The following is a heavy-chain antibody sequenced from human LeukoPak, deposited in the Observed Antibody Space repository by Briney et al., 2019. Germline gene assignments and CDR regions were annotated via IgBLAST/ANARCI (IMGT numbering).Heavy chain of an antibody. CDR3: ARASGYLGSYYFDY. D-gene: IGHD1-26*01. V-gene: IGHV4-34*01. Sequence: PSETLSLTCAVYGGSFSGYYWSWIRQPPGKGLEWIGEINHSGSTNYNPSLKSRVTMSVDTSKNQFSLKLSSVTAADTAVYYCARASGYLGSYYFDYWGQGTLVTVSS. CDR2: INHSGST. CDR1: GGSFSGYY. J-gene: IGHJ4*02.